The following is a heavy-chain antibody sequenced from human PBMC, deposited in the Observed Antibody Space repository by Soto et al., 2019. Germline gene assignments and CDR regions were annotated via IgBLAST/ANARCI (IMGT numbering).Heavy chain of an antibody. CDR2: TYYRSKWYN. CDR3: VRLIGNSWLDF. J-gene: IGHJ5*01. D-gene: IGHD1-26*01. V-gene: IGHV6-1*01. Sequence: PSQTRSLTCAISGDSGSSSSVTWNWTRQSPSRGLEWLGRTYYRSKWYNDYAESVKSRITINPDTSKNQFSLHLNSVTPEDTAVYYCVRLIGNSWLDFWGQGTLGTVSS. CDR1: GDSGSSSSVT.